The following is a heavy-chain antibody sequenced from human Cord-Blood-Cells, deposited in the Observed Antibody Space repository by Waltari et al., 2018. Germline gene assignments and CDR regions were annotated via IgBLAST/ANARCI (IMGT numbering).Heavy chain of an antibody. CDR1: GFTFSSYS. CDR3: ARQAAAGFDY. Sequence: EVQLVESGGGLVKPGGSLRLSCAASGFTFSSYSMNWVRQALGKGLEWVSSISSSSSYIYYADSVKGRFTISRDNAKNSLYLQMNSLRAEDTAVYYCARQAAAGFDYWGQGTLVTVSS. D-gene: IGHD6-13*01. J-gene: IGHJ4*02. V-gene: IGHV3-21*01. CDR2: ISSSSSYI.